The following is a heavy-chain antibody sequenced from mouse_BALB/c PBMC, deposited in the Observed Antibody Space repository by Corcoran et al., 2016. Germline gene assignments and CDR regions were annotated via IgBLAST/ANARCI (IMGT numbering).Heavy chain of an antibody. CDR1: GYTFSSYW. CDR2: ILPGSGST. D-gene: IGHD1-2*01. Sequence: QVQLQQSGAELMKPGASVKISCKATGYTFSSYWIEWVKQRPGHGLEWIGEILPGSGSTNYNEKFKGKATFTADTSSNTAYMQLSSLTSEDSAVYYCARRGISLPLAYWGQGTLVTVSA. V-gene: IGHV1-9*01. CDR3: ARRGISLPLAY. J-gene: IGHJ3*01.